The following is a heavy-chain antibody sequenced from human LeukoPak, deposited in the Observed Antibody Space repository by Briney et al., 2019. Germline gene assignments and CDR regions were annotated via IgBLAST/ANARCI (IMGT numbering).Heavy chain of an antibody. Sequence: GGSLRLSRAASGFTFSSYGMHWVRQAPGKGLEWVAVISYDGSNKYYADSVKGRFTISRDNSKNTLYLQMNSLRAEDTAVYYCAKGAVVVPAAVIPYFDYWGQGTLVTVSS. CDR2: ISYDGSNK. D-gene: IGHD2-2*01. CDR3: AKGAVVVPAAVIPYFDY. J-gene: IGHJ4*02. V-gene: IGHV3-30*18. CDR1: GFTFSSYG.